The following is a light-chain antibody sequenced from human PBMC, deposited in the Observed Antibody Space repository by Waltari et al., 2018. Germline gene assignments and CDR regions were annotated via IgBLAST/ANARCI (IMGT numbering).Light chain of an antibody. V-gene: IGKV1-NL1*01. J-gene: IGKJ3*01. CDR2: EAS. Sequence: DVQLTQSTSSLSASVGDRVTITCRASQDITNDLAWYQQRPGETPKLLIYEASSLQSGISSRFRGSGSWTDFSLTISSLQSDDSATFYCQHYYRTPFTFGPGTKLEIK. CDR1: QDITND. CDR3: QHYYRTPFT.